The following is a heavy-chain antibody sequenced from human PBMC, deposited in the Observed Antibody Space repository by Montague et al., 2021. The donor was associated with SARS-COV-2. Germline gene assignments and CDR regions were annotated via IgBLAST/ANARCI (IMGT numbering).Heavy chain of an antibody. D-gene: IGHD3-9*01. CDR1: GFTLSSYA. V-gene: IGHV3-23*01. CDR2: ISGSDDTT. CDR3: ARDCAYYDILTGYSPKGGFDY. J-gene: IGHJ4*02. Sequence: SLRLSCAASGFTLSSYAMNWVRQAPGKGLEWVSSISGSDDTTYYADSVKGRFTISRDNAKNSLYLQMNSLRAEDTAVYYCARDCAYYDILTGYSPKGGFDYWGQGTLVTVSS.